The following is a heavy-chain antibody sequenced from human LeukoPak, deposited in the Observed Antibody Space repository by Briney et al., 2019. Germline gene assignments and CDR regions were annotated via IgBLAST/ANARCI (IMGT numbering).Heavy chain of an antibody. CDR3: AKDWAFKANPYYFDY. V-gene: IGHV3-23*01. D-gene: IGHD3-3*02. J-gene: IGHJ4*02. CDR2: ISYSGGRT. CDR1: GFTFSNYA. Sequence: GGSLRLSCAASGFTFSNYAMSWVRQAPGKGLEWVSTISYSGGRTYYVYSVKGRFTISRDNSKNTLYLLMNSLRAEDTAVYYCAKDWAFKANPYYFDYWGQGTLVTVSS.